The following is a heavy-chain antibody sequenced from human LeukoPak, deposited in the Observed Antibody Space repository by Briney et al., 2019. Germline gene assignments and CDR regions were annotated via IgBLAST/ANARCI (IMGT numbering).Heavy chain of an antibody. CDR2: IVVGSGYT. Sequence: SVKVSCKASGFTFTSSAVQWVRQARGQRLEWIGWIVVGSGYTNYAQKFQERVTITRDMSTSTAYMELSSLRSEDTAVYYCAAVSGYYDSSGYYFDYWGQGTLVTVSS. CDR3: AAVSGYYDSSGYYFDY. V-gene: IGHV1-58*01. J-gene: IGHJ4*02. CDR1: GFTFTSSA. D-gene: IGHD3-22*01.